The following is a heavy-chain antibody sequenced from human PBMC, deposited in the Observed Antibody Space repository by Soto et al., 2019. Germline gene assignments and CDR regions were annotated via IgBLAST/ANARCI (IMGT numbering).Heavy chain of an antibody. V-gene: IGHV1-18*01. CDR1: GYTFTSYK. CDR3: ARLYSDGSGFYYREFDY. Sequence: QVQLVQSGVDVKKPGASVKVSCEASGYTFTSYKVSWLRQAPGQGLEWMGWINPHNGKTDYAQKVQDRVTMTADTSTSTDYMELTSVRSDDTAMYYCARLYSDGSGFYYREFDYWGQGTLVTVSS. D-gene: IGHD3-22*01. J-gene: IGHJ4*02. CDR2: INPHNGKT.